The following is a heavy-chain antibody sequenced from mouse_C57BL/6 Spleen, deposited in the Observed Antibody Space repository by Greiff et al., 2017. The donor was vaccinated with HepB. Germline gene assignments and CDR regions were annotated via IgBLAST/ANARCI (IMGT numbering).Heavy chain of an antibody. V-gene: IGHV1-19*01. CDR2: INPYNGGT. J-gene: IGHJ1*03. CDR3: AREGSSYLDWYFDV. CDR1: GYTFTDYY. D-gene: IGHD1-1*01. Sequence: VQLQQSGPVLVKPGASVKMSCKASGYTFTDYYMNWVKQSHGKSLEWIGVINPYNGGTSYNQKFKGKATLTVDKSSSTAYMELNSLTSEDSAVYYCAREGSSYLDWYFDVWGTGTTVTVSS.